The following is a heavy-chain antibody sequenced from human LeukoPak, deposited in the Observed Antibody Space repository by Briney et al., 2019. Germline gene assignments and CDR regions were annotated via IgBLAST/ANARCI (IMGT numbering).Heavy chain of an antibody. Sequence: GASVKVSCKASGYYFIGYYLHSVRQAPGQGLEWMGWINPHSGGINYAQKFQGRVTMTGDTSISTAYMELNRLTSDDTAVYYCARDRAELNYYGSGSYSAFDAFDKWGQGTMVTVSS. CDR3: ARDRAELNYYGSGSYSAFDAFDK. J-gene: IGHJ3*02. CDR1: GYYFIGYY. D-gene: IGHD3-10*01. V-gene: IGHV1-2*02. CDR2: INPHSGGI.